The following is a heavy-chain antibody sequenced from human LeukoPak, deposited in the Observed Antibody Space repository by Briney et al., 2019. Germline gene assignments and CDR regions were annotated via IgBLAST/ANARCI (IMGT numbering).Heavy chain of an antibody. CDR3: AILPSPNIVVVIAILASDY. D-gene: IGHD2-21*01. CDR2: INPSGGSA. J-gene: IGHJ4*02. CDR1: GYTFTSYY. V-gene: IGHV1-46*01. Sequence: ASVKVSCKASGYTFTSYYMHWVRQAPGQGLEWMGIINPSGGSASYAQKFQGRVTMTRDTSTSTVYMELSSLRSEDTSVYYCAILPSPNIVVVIAILASDYWGQGTLVTVSS.